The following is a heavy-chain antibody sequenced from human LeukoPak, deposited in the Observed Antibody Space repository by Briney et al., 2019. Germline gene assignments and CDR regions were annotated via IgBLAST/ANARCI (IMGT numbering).Heavy chain of an antibody. CDR2: IRQDGSKK. D-gene: IGHD3-22*01. V-gene: IGHV3-7*02. CDR1: GFTFSSYW. Sequence: GGSLRLSCAASGFTFSSYWMSWVRQAPGKGLEWVANIRQDGSKKYFVDSVKGRFTFSRDNAKKSLYLQMDSLRAEDTAVYYCARLQERDSRDYWGQGTPVTVSS. J-gene: IGHJ4*02. CDR3: ARLQERDSRDY.